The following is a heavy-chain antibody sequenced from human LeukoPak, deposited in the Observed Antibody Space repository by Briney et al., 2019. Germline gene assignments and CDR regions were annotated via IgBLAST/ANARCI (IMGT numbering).Heavy chain of an antibody. Sequence: PSETLSLTCTVSGGSISSYYWSWIRQPPGKGLEWIGYIYYSGSTNYNPSLKSRVTISVDTSKNQFSLKLSSVTAADTAVYYCARDDDSSGYYLGYWGQGTLVTVSS. CDR3: ARDDDSSGYYLGY. CDR2: IYYSGST. V-gene: IGHV4-59*01. J-gene: IGHJ4*02. D-gene: IGHD3-22*01. CDR1: GGSISSYY.